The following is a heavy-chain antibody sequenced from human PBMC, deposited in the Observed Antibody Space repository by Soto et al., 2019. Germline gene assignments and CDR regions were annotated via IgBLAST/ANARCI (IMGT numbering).Heavy chain of an antibody. D-gene: IGHD2-2*01. CDR3: AKDRDYPRDQFHY. CDR1: GFTFTYYA. V-gene: IGHV3-23*01. Sequence: EVQLLESGGGLVQPGGSLRLSCTASGFTFTYYAFSWVRQAPGKGLERVSAMSAKGQGIYYADSVRGRFTISRDNSKNTVFLHMDSLGAEDTAVYYCAKDRDYPRDQFHYWGQGTLVTVSS. J-gene: IGHJ4*02. CDR2: MSAKGQGI.